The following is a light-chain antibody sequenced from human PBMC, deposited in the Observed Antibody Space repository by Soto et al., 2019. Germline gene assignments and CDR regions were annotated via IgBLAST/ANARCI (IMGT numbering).Light chain of an antibody. CDR2: DTS. CDR3: QQYNTWRSIT. CDR1: QSVGSK. Sequence: EIMMAQCSARQSLSPAERVILSCSASQSVGSKVAWYQQKPGEAPRHLIYDTSTSATGIPAGFSGSGFGTEFTLTITSQQSEDFAVYHCQQYNTWRSITFGQGTRLEIK. V-gene: IGKV3-15*01. J-gene: IGKJ5*01.